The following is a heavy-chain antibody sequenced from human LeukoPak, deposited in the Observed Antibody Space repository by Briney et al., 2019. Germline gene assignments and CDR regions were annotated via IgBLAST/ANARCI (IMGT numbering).Heavy chain of an antibody. V-gene: IGHV3-23*01. CDR1: GFTFSSSA. CDR3: AKALREYSGYDSPFDY. J-gene: IGHJ4*02. Sequence: GGSLRLSCAASGFTFSSSAMSWVRQAPGKGLEWVSSISGSGSGGSTYYADSVKGRFTISRDNSKNTLYLQMNSLRAEDTAVYYCAKALREYSGYDSPFDYWGQGTLVTVSS. D-gene: IGHD5-12*01. CDR2: ISGSGSGGST.